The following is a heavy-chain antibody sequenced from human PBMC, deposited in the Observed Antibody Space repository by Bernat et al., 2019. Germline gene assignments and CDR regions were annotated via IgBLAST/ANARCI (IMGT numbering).Heavy chain of an antibody. V-gene: IGHV3-23*01. J-gene: IGHJ4*02. CDR3: AKADIHYGGLLDY. Sequence: EVQLLESGGDLEQPGGSLRLSCAASGFTFSTYTMNWVRQAPGKGLEWVSAIRGSGGNTFYADSVKGRFTISRDNSKNTLYLQINSLRAEDTAVYYCAKADIHYGGLLDYWGQGTLVTVSS. D-gene: IGHD4-17*01. CDR2: IRGSGGNT. CDR1: GFTFSTYT.